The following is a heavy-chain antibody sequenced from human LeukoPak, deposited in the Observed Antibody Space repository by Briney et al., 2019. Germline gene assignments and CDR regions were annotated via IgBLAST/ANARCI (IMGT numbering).Heavy chain of an antibody. CDR1: GDSVSSNSAA. V-gene: IGHV6-1*01. CDR2: TYYRSKWYN. Sequence: SQTLPLTCAISGDSVSSNSAAWNWIRQSPSRGLEWLGRTYYRSKWYNDYAVSVKSRITINPDTSKNQFSLQLNSVTPEDTAVYYCARGGYYYDSSGREAFDPWGQGTLVTVSS. CDR3: ARGGYYYDSSGREAFDP. J-gene: IGHJ5*02. D-gene: IGHD3-22*01.